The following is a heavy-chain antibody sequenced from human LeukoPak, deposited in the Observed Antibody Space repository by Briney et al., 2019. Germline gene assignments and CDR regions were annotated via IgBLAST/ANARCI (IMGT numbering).Heavy chain of an antibody. CDR1: GFTFSDYY. Sequence: TAGGSLRLSCAASGFTFSDYYMNWIRQAPGKGLEWVAYSSPSGSTTYYADSVKGRFIISRDNAKNSLYLQMNSLRAEDTAVYYCAGEHSSSTGYYYGTDVWGQGTTVIVSS. V-gene: IGHV3-11*01. CDR2: SSPSGSTT. D-gene: IGHD6-6*01. J-gene: IGHJ6*02. CDR3: AGEHSSSTGYYYGTDV.